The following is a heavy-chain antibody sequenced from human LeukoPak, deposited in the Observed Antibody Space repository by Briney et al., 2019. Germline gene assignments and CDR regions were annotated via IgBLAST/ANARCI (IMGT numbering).Heavy chain of an antibody. CDR3: VRMKYYGLWSGDDY. CDR2: IIPAFGTP. V-gene: IGHV1-69*05. Sequence: SVKVSCKASGGTSSSYAISWVRQAPGQGLEWMGRIIPAFGTPNYAQNFQGRVTITTDESRTTAYMELRSLRSEDTAVYYCVRMKYYGLWSGDDYWGQGTLVTVSS. CDR1: GGTSSSYA. J-gene: IGHJ4*02. D-gene: IGHD3-3*01.